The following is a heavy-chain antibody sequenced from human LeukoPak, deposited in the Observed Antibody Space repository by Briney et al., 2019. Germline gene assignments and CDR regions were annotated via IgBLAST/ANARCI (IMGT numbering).Heavy chain of an antibody. V-gene: IGHV1-3*04. D-gene: IGHD3-16*01. CDR1: GYTFISKG. CDR2: INTDNSNT. J-gene: IGHJ4*02. Sequence: AASVKVSCKASGYTFISKGIHWVRQAPEQRLEWMAWINTDNSNTKRSQTLLGRVTITRDTSATTAYMELSSLRFEDTAVYYCARSTGPGGYFDFWGQGTLVTVSS. CDR3: ARSTGPGGYFDF.